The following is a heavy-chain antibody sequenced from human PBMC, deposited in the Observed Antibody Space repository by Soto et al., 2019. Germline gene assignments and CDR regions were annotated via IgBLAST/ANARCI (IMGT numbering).Heavy chain of an antibody. CDR1: GFTFSSYA. J-gene: IGHJ6*02. CDR3: ARGPSDEWFGLPKGDDGMDV. D-gene: IGHD3-10*01. CDR2: ISYDGSNK. Sequence: QVQLVESGGGVVQPGRSLRLSCAASGFTFSSYAMHWVRQAPGKGLEWVAVISYDGSNKYYADSVKGRFTISRDNSKNTLYLQMNSLRAQDAAVYYCARGPSDEWFGLPKGDDGMDVWGQGTTVTVSS. V-gene: IGHV3-30-3*01.